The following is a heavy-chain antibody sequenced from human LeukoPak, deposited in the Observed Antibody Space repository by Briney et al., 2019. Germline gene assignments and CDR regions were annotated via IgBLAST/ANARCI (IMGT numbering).Heavy chain of an antibody. V-gene: IGHV3-48*01. D-gene: IGHD7-27*01. CDR3: ARGSLLGY. CDR2: ISSSSTI. Sequence: GGSLRLSCAASGFTFSSYSMNWVRQAPGKGLEWVSYISSSSTIYYADSVKGRFTISRDNAKNSLYLQMNSLRAEDTAVYYCARGSLLGYWGQGTQVTVSS. CDR1: GFTFSSYS. J-gene: IGHJ4*02.